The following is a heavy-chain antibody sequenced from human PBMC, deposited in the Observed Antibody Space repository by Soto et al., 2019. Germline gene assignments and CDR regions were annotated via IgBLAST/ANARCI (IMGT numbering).Heavy chain of an antibody. CDR3: ARDLGSGYDQGDY. CDR1: RDTFSGYS. CDR2: IIPLFGTT. J-gene: IGHJ4*02. V-gene: IGHV1-69*14. D-gene: IGHD5-12*01. Sequence: QVQLVQSGAEVQKPGSSVKVSCKASRDTFSGYSISWVRQAPGQGLEWMGGIIPLFGTTNYAQRLQGRVTITADKSTSAGYVELSSLNSEETDIYYCARDLGSGYDQGDYWGQGTLVTVSS.